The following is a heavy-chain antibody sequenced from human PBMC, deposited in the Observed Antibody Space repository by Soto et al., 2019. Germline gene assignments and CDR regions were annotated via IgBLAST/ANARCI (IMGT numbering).Heavy chain of an antibody. CDR1: GFSLSTRGVA. CDR2: IYWDEDK. D-gene: IGHD5-12*01. CDR3: AHRPRGSADYFDY. V-gene: IGHV2-5*02. Sequence: QITLKESGPTLVKPTQTLTLTCTFSGFSLSTRGVAVGWFRQPPGKALEWLALIYWDEDKWYSPSLKSRRTIPDDTSTNQVLLTLTNTHPVDIATYYCAHRPRGSADYFDYWGQGTLVTVSS. J-gene: IGHJ4*02.